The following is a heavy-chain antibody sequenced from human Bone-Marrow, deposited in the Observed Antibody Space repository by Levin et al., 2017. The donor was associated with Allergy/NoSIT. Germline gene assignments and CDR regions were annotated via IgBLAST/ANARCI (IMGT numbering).Heavy chain of an antibody. V-gene: IGHV3-33*01. J-gene: IGHJ4*02. CDR2: IWYDGSNK. CDR3: ARAGPLRLHYFDY. D-gene: IGHD4-17*01. Sequence: GGSLRLSCAASGFTFSSYGMHWVRQAPGKGLEWVAVIWYDGSNKYYADSVKGRFTISRDNSKNTLYLQMNSLRAEDTAVYYCARAGPLRLHYFDYWGQGTLVTVSS. CDR1: GFTFSSYG.